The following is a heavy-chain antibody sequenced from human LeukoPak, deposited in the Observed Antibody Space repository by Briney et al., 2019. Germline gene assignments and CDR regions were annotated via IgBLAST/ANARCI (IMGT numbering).Heavy chain of an antibody. Sequence: ASVKVSCKASGGTFSSYAISWVRQAPGQGLELMGRIIPIFGTANYAQKFQGRVTTTADKSTSTAYMVLSSLGSEDTAVYYCARGLVDDSSGYYYPYYFDYWGQGTLVTVSS. D-gene: IGHD3-22*01. V-gene: IGHV1-69*06. CDR2: IIPIFGTA. CDR3: ARGLVDDSSGYYYPYYFDY. CDR1: GGTFSSYA. J-gene: IGHJ4*02.